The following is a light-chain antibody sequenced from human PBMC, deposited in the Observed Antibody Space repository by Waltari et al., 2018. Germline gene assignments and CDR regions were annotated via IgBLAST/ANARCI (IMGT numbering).Light chain of an antibody. J-gene: IGKJ1*01. CDR2: GAS. Sequence: EIVLTQSPGTLSLSPGESATLSCRASQRVSRSYLAWYQQKPGQAPRLLIDGASSRATGIPDRFSGSGSGTDFTLTISRLEPGDLAVYYCQQYGSSPRTFGQGTKVEIK. V-gene: IGKV3-20*01. CDR1: QRVSRSY. CDR3: QQYGSSPRT.